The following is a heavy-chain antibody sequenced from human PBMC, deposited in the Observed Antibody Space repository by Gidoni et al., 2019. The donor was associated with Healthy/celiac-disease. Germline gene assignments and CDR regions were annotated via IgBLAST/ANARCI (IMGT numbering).Heavy chain of an antibody. Sequence: EVQLLESGGGLVQPGGSLRLYCAASGFPFSSYAMSWVRQAPGKGLEWVSAISGSGGSTYYADSVKGRFTISRDNSKNTLYLQMNSLRAEDTAVYYCAKCGVYYGGSPYWNWGQGTLVTVSS. CDR3: AKCGVYYGGSPYWN. D-gene: IGHD3-10*01. J-gene: IGHJ4*02. V-gene: IGHV3-23*01. CDR1: GFPFSSYA. CDR2: ISGSGGST.